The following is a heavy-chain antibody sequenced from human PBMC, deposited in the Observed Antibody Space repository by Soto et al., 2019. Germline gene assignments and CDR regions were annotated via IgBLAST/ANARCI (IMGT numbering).Heavy chain of an antibody. CDR3: GRVPGYCTSTSCYSPDY. CDR1: GFTFSSYG. J-gene: IGHJ4*02. D-gene: IGHD2-2*01. CDR2: ISGNGGIT. V-gene: IGHV3-23*01. Sequence: PGGSLRLSCVTSGFTFSSYGMSWVRQAPGKGLEWVSAISGNGGITYYADSVKGRFTISRDNSRSTLYLQMNSLRAEDTAVYYCGRVPGYCTSTSCYSPDYWGLGTLVTVSX.